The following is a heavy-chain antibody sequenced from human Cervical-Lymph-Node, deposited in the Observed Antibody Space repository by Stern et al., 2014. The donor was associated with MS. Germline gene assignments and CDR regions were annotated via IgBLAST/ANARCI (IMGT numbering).Heavy chain of an antibody. V-gene: IGHV1-2*06. CDR3: ARGPKFGAFDV. Sequence: MQLVESGAEVKKPGASLKVSCKTSGYTFTGSFMYWVRQAPGQGLEWMGRINPKRGATDYAEKFEGRLTLTRDTSISTAYMEVSGLTSADTAVYYCARGPKFGAFDVWGQGTLVTNSA. J-gene: IGHJ3*01. D-gene: IGHD3-3*01. CDR1: GYTFTGSF. CDR2: INPKRGAT.